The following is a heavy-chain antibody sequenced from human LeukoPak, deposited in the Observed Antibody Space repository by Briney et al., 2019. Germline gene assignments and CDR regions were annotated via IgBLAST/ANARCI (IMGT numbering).Heavy chain of an antibody. Sequence: GGSLRLSCAASGFTFSIYAMSWVRQAPGKGLEWVSAIGGSGASTYYADSVKGRFTISRDNSKNTLYLQMNSLRAEDTAVYYCAKGYCSGGSCYYPSDYWGQGTLVTVSS. J-gene: IGHJ4*02. D-gene: IGHD2-15*01. V-gene: IGHV3-23*01. CDR3: AKGYCSGGSCYYPSDY. CDR1: GFTFSIYA. CDR2: IGGSGAST.